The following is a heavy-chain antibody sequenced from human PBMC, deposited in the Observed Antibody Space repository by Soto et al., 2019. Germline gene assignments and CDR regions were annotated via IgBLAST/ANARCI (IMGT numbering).Heavy chain of an antibody. V-gene: IGHV4-61*08. CDR1: GESVSGGAYY. J-gene: IGHJ4*01. Sequence: PSETLCLGCTVFGESVSGGAYYWSWLRPPPGKRLEWIGYIYYSGSTNYNPSFKSRVTISVDMSKNQFSLKLTSVTAADTAVYYCTSASRLGLQAAPNYWGHG. CDR3: TSASRLGLQAAPNY. CDR2: IYYSGST. D-gene: IGHD2-2*01.